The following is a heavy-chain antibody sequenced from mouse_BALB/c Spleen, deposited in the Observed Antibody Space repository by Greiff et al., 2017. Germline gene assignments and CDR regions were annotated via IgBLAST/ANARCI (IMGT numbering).Heavy chain of an antibody. Sequence: VQLQQSGAELVRPGTSVKVSCKASGYAFTNYLIEWVKQRPGQGLEWIGVINPGSGGTNYNEKFKGKATLTADKSSSTAYMQLSSLTSDDSAVYFCATYYPMDYWGQGTSVTVSS. CDR1: GYAFTNYL. CDR2: INPGSGGT. D-gene: IGHD1-1*01. CDR3: ATYYPMDY. J-gene: IGHJ4*01. V-gene: IGHV1-54*01.